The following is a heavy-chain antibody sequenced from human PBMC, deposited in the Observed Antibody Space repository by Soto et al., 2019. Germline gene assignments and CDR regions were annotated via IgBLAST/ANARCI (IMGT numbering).Heavy chain of an antibody. CDR2: ISYDGSNK. D-gene: IGHD2-2*01. J-gene: IGHJ6*02. CDR3: ARDLSDIVVVPAAMLTYNYGMDV. CDR1: GFTFSSYA. V-gene: IGHV3-30-3*01. Sequence: GGSLRLSCAASGFTFSSYAMHWVRQAAGKGLEWVAVISYDGSNKYYADSVKGRFTISRDNSKNTLYLQMNSLRAEDTAVYYCARDLSDIVVVPAAMLTYNYGMDVWGQGTTVTVSS.